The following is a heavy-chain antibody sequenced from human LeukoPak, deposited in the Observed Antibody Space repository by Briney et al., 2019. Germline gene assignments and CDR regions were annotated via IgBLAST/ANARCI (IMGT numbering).Heavy chain of an antibody. CDR1: GYSISSGYY. D-gene: IGHD2-2*01. CDR3: ARDWPPRYCSSTSCYDYYYYMDV. CDR2: IYHSGST. Sequence: SSETLSLTCTVSGYSISSGYYWGWIRQPPGKGREWIGSIYHSGSTYYNPSLKSRVTISVDTSKNQFSLKLSSVTAADTAVYYCARDWPPRYCSSTSCYDYYYYMDVWGKGTTVTVSS. J-gene: IGHJ6*03. V-gene: IGHV4-38-2*02.